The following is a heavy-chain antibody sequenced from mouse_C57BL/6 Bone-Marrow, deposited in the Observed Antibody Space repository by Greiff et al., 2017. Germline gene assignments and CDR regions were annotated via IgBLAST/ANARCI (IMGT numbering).Heavy chain of an antibody. J-gene: IGHJ2*01. CDR2: IWTGGGT. CDR1: GFSLTSYA. Sequence: VKLQQSGPGLVAPSQSLSITCTVSGFSLTSYAISWVRQPPGKGLEWLGVIWTGGGTNYNSALKSRMSISKDNSKSQVFLKMNSLQTDDTSRYYCARNLPYYYGSISYFDYWGQGTTLTVSS. V-gene: IGHV2-9-1*01. D-gene: IGHD1-1*01. CDR3: ARNLPYYYGSISYFDY.